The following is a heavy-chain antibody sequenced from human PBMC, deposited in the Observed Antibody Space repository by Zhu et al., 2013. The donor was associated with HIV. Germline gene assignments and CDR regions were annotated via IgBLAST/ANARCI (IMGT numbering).Heavy chain of an antibody. CDR1: GGSFSGYY. J-gene: IGHJ4*02. CDR3: ARRWGYSYGYWLAYFDY. Sequence: QVQLQQWGAGLLKPSETLSLTCAVYGGSFSGYYWSWIRQPPGKGLEWIGEINHSGSTNYNPSPKSRVTISVDTSKNQFSLKLSSVTAADTAVYYCARRWGYSYGYWLAYFDYWGQGTLVTVSS. D-gene: IGHD5-18*01. V-gene: IGHV4-34*01. CDR2: INHSGST.